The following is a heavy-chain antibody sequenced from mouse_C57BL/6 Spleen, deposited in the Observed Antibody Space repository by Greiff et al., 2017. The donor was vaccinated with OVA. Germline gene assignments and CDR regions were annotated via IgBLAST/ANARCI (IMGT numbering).Heavy chain of an antibody. CDR1: GYTFTDYY. V-gene: IGHV1-26*01. CDR3: ARGNYYFDD. D-gene: IGHD2-1*01. Sequence: EVQLQQSGPELVKPGASVKISCKASGYTFTDYYMNWVKQSHGKSLEWIGDINPNNGGTSYNQKFKGKATLTVDKSSSTAYMELRSLTSEDSAVYYCARGNYYFDDWGQGTTLTVSS. CDR2: INPNNGGT. J-gene: IGHJ2*01.